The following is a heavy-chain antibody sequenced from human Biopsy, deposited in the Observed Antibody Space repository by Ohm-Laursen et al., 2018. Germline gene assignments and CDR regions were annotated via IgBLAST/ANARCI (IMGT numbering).Heavy chain of an antibody. Sequence: SLRLSCTASGFIFDDYDMHWVRQAPGKGLEWVSRINRDSDTADYVDSVRGRFTISRDNARKTLFLQMNSLRPEDTALYYCVKDRGGARASFHYCGQGIRVAVSS. CDR1: GFIFDDYD. V-gene: IGHV3-9*01. CDR2: INRDSDTA. D-gene: IGHD3-16*01. J-gene: IGHJ4*02. CDR3: VKDRGGARASFHY.